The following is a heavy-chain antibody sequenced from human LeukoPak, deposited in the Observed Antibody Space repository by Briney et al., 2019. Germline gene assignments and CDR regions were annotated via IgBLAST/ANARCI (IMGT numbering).Heavy chain of an antibody. CDR3: AELGITMIGGV. CDR2: ISSSGSTI. CDR1: GFTFSSYE. Sequence: GGSLRLSCAAYGFTFSSYEMNWVRQAPGKGLEWVSYISSSGSTIYYADSVKGRFTIYRDNAKNSLYLKMNSLRAEDAAVYYCAELGITMIGGVWGKGTTVTISS. V-gene: IGHV3-48*03. J-gene: IGHJ6*04. D-gene: IGHD3-10*02.